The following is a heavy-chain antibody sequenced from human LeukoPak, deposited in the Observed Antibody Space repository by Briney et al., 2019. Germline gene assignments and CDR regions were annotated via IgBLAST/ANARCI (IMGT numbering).Heavy chain of an antibody. J-gene: IGHJ6*03. CDR3: ARSLSGIVVVVAAGTYYYMDV. Sequence: GASVKVSCKASGYTFSSYGISWVRQAPGQGLEWMGCISAYNGNTYYAQNLQGRVTMTTDTSTSTAYMELRSLRSDDTAVYYCARSLSGIVVVVAAGTYYYMDVWGKGTTVTVSS. CDR1: GYTFSSYG. V-gene: IGHV1-18*01. D-gene: IGHD2-15*01. CDR2: ISAYNGNT.